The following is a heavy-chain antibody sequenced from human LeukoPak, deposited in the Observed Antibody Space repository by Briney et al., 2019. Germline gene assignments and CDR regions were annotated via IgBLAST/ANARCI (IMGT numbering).Heavy chain of an antibody. CDR1: GFTFNSYW. CDR2: IKQDGSER. D-gene: IGHD6-19*01. V-gene: IGHV3-7*01. CDR3: ARGLYSSGWYEGSFDY. J-gene: IGHJ4*02. Sequence: GGSLRLSCAASGFTFNSYWLGWVRQAPGKGLEWVGNIKQDGSERYYVGSVKGRFTISRDNAKNSLYLQMNSLRAEDTGVYYCARGLYSSGWYEGSFDYWGQGTLVTVSS.